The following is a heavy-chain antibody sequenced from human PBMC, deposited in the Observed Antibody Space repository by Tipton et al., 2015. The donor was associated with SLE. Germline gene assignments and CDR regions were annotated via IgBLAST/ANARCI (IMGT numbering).Heavy chain of an antibody. CDR2: IYYSGST. CDR1: GGSISSGGYY. D-gene: IGHD1-26*01. V-gene: IGHV4-31*03. Sequence: TLSLTCTVSGGSISSGGYYWSWIRQHPGKGLEWIGYIYYSGSTYYNPSLKSRVTISVDTSKNQLSLKLTSVTAADTAVYYCARFHLKSYYEFDSWGQGTLVTVSS. J-gene: IGHJ5*01. CDR3: ARFHLKSYYEFDS.